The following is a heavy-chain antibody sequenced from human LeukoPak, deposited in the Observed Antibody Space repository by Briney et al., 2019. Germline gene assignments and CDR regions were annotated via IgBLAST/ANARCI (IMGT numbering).Heavy chain of an antibody. CDR3: ARENKWLPTSDAFDI. CDR2: IHSDGSST. Sequence: GGSLRLSCAASRFTFSTYWMHWVRQAPGKGLVRVSLIHSDGSSTSYADSVKGRFTISRDNAKNTLYLQMNSLRAEDTAVYYCARENKWLPTSDAFDIWGQGTMVTVSS. D-gene: IGHD3-22*01. J-gene: IGHJ3*02. V-gene: IGHV3-74*01. CDR1: RFTFSTYW.